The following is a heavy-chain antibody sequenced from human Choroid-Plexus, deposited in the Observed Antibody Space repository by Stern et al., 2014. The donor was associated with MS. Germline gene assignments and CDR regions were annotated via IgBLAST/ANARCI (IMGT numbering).Heavy chain of an antibody. CDR1: GFTFGSCA. D-gene: IGHD2/OR15-2a*01. V-gene: IGHV3-30*18. CDR2: VSYDGSNK. Sequence: VHLVESGGGVVQPGRPLRLSCVASGFTFGSCAMHWVRQAPGKGLEWVAGVSYDGSNKYYADSVKGRFTISRDNSQNTLYMQMSSLRPEDTAVYYGAKDRQYLTYF. CDR3: AKDRQYLTYF. J-gene: IGHJ2*01.